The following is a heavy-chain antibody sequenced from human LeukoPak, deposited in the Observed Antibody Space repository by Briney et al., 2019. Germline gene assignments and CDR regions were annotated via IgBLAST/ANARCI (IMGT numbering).Heavy chain of an antibody. CDR3: ATVLHTSMTTWAAFDT. CDR2: LSASGGGT. D-gene: IGHD5-18*01. CDR1: GLTFSDFA. Sequence: GGSVRVSCTAAGLTFSDFAMTWVRQTPGKGLEWVSALSASGGGTFYAPSVKGRFTTSRDNSKNTVSLQMNSLRAEHTALYYCATVLHTSMTTWAAFDTWGQGTMVTVSS. J-gene: IGHJ3*02. V-gene: IGHV3-23*01.